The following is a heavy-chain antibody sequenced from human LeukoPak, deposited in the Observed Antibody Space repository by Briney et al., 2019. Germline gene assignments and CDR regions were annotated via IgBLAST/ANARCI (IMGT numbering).Heavy chain of an antibody. CDR2: VRHDGGDK. V-gene: IGHV3-30*02. CDR1: GFIFSDYG. D-gene: IGHD3-10*01. Sequence: GGPLRLSCAASGFIFSDYGMPWVRQAPGKGLEWLTMVRHDGGDKYYADSVRGRFTISRDKSKNTLYLQMNSLRPEDTAVYYCAKHYYGSGSQKYYFDYWGQGTLVTVSS. CDR3: AKHYYGSGSQKYYFDY. J-gene: IGHJ4*02.